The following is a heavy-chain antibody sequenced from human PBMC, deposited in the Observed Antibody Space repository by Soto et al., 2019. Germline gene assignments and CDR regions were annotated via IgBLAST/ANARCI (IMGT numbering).Heavy chain of an antibody. D-gene: IGHD6-13*01. CDR2: ISSSTSHT. J-gene: IGHJ4*02. CDR1: GFTFSDYY. V-gene: IGHV3-11*05. Sequence: QVQLVESGGGLVKPGGSLRLSCAVSGFTFSDYYLTWIRQAPGTGLEWVSYISSSTSHTNYADSVKGRFTISRDNAKNSLFLKMKSLRAEDTAVYYCARGRGAAADYFDFWGQGTLVTVSS. CDR3: ARGRGAAADYFDF.